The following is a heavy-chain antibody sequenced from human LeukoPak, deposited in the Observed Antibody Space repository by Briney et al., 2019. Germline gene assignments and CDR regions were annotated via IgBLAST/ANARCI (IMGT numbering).Heavy chain of an antibody. J-gene: IGHJ4*02. CDR2: ISYNGSLR. CDR1: GFTFSSYA. Sequence: PGGSLRLSCAASGFTFSSYAMHWVRQAPGRGLEWLSLISYNGSLRYYGDSVKGRFSVSRDNVNSTVYLQMNSLRSEDTAIYYCARGLPFGFWGQGTLVTVSS. CDR3: ARGLPFGF. V-gene: IGHV3-30*03.